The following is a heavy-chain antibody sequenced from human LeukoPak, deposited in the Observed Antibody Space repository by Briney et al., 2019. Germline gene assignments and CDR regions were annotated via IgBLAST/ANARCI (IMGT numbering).Heavy chain of an antibody. D-gene: IGHD3-10*01. CDR1: GFTFSSYS. Sequence: PGGSLRLSCAASGFTFSSYSMNWVRQAPGKGLEWVSSISSSSSYIYYADSVEGRFTISRDNAKNSLYLQMNSLRAEDTAMYYCARDGWFGDYNWFDPWGQGTLVTVSS. V-gene: IGHV3-21*01. CDR2: ISSSSSYI. CDR3: ARDGWFGDYNWFDP. J-gene: IGHJ5*02.